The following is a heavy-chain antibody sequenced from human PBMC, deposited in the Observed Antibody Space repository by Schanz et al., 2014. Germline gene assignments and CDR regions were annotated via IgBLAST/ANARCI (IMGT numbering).Heavy chain of an antibody. D-gene: IGHD3-22*01. CDR3: AKQHGVIQQVSDF. J-gene: IGHJ4*02. Sequence: QVQLVQSGAEVKKPGSSVKVSCKASRSTFSSYTISWVRQAPGQGLEWMGRIVPIAGITNYAQRFQGRVTITADKSTSTAYMELSSLRSDDTAVYYCAKQHGVIQQVSDFWGQGTLVTVSS. CDR2: IVPIAGIT. CDR1: RSTFSSYT. V-gene: IGHV1-69*02.